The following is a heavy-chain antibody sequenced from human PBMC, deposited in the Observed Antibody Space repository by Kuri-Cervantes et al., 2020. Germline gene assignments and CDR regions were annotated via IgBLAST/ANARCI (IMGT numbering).Heavy chain of an antibody. V-gene: IGHV4-34*01. D-gene: IGHD3-10*01. CDR2: INHSGST. CDR1: GASFGAYY. Sequence: SETLSLTCAVSGASFGAYYWTWIRQPPGKGLEWIGEINHSGSTNYNPSLKSRVTISVDTSKNQFSLKLSSVTAADTAVYYCARGNYYGSGSSYNWFDPWGQGTLVTVSS. CDR3: ARGNYYGSGSSYNWFDP. J-gene: IGHJ5*02.